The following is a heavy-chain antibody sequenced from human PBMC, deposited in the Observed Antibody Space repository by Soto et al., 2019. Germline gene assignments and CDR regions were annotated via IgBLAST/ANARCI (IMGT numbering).Heavy chain of an antibody. V-gene: IGHV4-31*02. D-gene: IGHD3-16*01. CDR3: ARGFYVDYYYGMDV. Sequence: TLSLTCTVSGGSISSGGYYWSWIRQHPGKGLEWIGYIYYSGSTYYNPSLKSRVTISVDTSKNQFSLKLSSVTAADTAVYYCARGFYVDYYYGMDVWGQGTTVTVSS. CDR2: IYYSGST. J-gene: IGHJ6*02. CDR1: GGSISSGGYY.